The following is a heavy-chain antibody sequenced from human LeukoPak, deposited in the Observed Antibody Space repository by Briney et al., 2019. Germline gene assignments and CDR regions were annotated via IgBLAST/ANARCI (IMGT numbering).Heavy chain of an antibody. Sequence: GASVKVSCKASGYTFTGYYMHWVRQAPGQGLEWMGWINPNSGGTNYAQKFQGRVTMTRDTSISTAYMELSRLRSDDTAVYYCARGAGGFWSGSNRYYYYYYMDVWGKGTTVTVSS. CDR3: ARGAGGFWSGSNRYYYYYYMDV. J-gene: IGHJ6*03. V-gene: IGHV1-2*02. CDR1: GYTFTGYY. D-gene: IGHD3-3*01. CDR2: INPNSGGT.